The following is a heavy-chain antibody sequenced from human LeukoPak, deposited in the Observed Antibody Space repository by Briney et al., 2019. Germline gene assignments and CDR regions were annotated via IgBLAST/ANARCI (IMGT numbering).Heavy chain of an antibody. D-gene: IGHD3-16*01. CDR2: INPNGGST. J-gene: IGHJ4*02. CDR1: GYTFTIYY. CDR3: ARNYGPYPHFDY. V-gene: IGHV1-46*01. Sequence: ASVTVTFTSSGYTFTIYYMHWVRQPPGQGLAWMGIINPNGGSTSYAQKFQGRVTMTRDTSTSTVYMELSSLRSEDTAVYYCARNYGPYPHFDYWGQGTLVTVSS.